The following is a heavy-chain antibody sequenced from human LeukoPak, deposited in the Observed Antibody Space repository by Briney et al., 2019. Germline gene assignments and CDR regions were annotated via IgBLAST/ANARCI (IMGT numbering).Heavy chain of an antibody. CDR3: ARDGSIKYSSSWYDR. Sequence: ASVKVSCKASGYTFTGYCMHWVRQAPGQGLEWMGRINPNSGGTNYAQKFQGRVTMTRDTSISTAYMELSRLRSDDTAVYYCARDGSIKYSSSWYDRWGQGTLVTVSS. J-gene: IGHJ5*02. CDR2: INPNSGGT. D-gene: IGHD6-13*01. V-gene: IGHV1-2*06. CDR1: GYTFTGYC.